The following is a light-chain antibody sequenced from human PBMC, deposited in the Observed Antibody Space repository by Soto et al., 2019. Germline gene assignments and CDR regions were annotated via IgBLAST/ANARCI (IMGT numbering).Light chain of an antibody. Sequence: DIQMTQSPSTPSASVGDRVTHTCRASQRIGNRLAWYQQKPGKAPNLLIYDASSLKSGVPLRFSGSGSGTEFALTISSLQPDDFATYYCEQYNNYSRWTFGQGTKVDIK. CDR1: QRIGNR. CDR3: EQYNNYSRWT. CDR2: DAS. V-gene: IGKV1-5*01. J-gene: IGKJ1*01.